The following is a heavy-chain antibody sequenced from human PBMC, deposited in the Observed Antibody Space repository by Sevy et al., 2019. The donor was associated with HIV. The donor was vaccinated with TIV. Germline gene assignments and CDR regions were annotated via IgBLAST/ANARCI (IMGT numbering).Heavy chain of an antibody. CDR3: ASRSPYSTSSYFDY. D-gene: IGHD6-6*01. J-gene: IGHJ4*02. CDR2: IYHSGNT. Sequence: SETLSLTCAVSGSSISTNYYWGWIRKPPGKGLDWIGIIYHSGNTYYNPSLKSRVTMSVDTSKNQFSLRLRSVTAADTAVYYCASRSPYSTSSYFDYWGQGTLVTVSS. V-gene: IGHV4-38-2*01. CDR1: GSSISTNYY.